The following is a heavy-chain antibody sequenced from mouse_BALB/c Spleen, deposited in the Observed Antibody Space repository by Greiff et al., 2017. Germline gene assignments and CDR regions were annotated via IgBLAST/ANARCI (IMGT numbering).Heavy chain of an antibody. V-gene: IGHV5-6*01. CDR2: ISSGGSYT. Sequence: EVKLMESGGDLVKPGGSLKLSCAASGFTFSSYGMSWVRQTPDKRLEWVATISSGGSYTYYPDSVKGRFTISRDNAKNTLYLQMSSLKSEDTAMYYCARHREEAMDYWGQGTSVTVSS. CDR1: GFTFSSYG. J-gene: IGHJ4*01. D-gene: IGHD3-3*01. CDR3: ARHREEAMDY.